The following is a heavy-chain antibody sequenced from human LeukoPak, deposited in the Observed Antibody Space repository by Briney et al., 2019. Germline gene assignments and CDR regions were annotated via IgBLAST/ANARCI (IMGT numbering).Heavy chain of an antibody. CDR1: GYTFTGYY. CDR2: INPNSGGT. Sequence: GASVKVSCKASGYTFTGYYMHWVRQAPGQGLEWMGWINPNSGGTNYAQKLQGRVTMTTDTSTSTAYMELRSLRSDDTAVYYCARTYYYDSSGYYSYFDYWGQGTLVTVSS. J-gene: IGHJ4*02. D-gene: IGHD3-22*01. CDR3: ARTYYYDSSGYYSYFDY. V-gene: IGHV1-2*02.